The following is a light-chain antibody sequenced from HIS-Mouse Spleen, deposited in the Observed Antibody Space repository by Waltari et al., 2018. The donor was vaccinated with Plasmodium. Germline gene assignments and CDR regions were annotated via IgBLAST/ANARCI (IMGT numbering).Light chain of an antibody. CDR3: QQYYRTPWT. J-gene: IGKJ1*01. CDR2: WAS. Sequence: DIVMTQSPDSLAVSLGERATINCKSSQSVLYSSNNKNYLAWYQQKPGQPPKLLIYWASTREAGVPDRFSGSGSGTEFTLTISSLQAEDVAVYYCQQYYRTPWTFGQGTKVESK. CDR1: QSVLYSSNNKNY. V-gene: IGKV4-1*01.